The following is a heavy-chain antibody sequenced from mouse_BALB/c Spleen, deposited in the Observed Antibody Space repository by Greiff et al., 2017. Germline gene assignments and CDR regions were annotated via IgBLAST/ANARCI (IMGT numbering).Heavy chain of an antibody. CDR2: ISYDGSN. CDR1: GYSITSGYY. Sequence: EVQLQQSGPGLVKPYQSLSLTCSVTGYSITSGYYWNWIRQFPGNKLEWMGYISYDGSNNYNPSLKNRISITRDTSKNQFFLKLNSVTTEDTATYYCARVGLRLYYAMDYWGQGTSVTVSS. J-gene: IGHJ4*01. CDR3: ARVGLRLYYAMDY. D-gene: IGHD1-2*01. V-gene: IGHV3-6*02.